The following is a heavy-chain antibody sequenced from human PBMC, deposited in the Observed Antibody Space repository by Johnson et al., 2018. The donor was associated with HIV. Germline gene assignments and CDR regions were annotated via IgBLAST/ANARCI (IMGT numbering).Heavy chain of an antibody. CDR2: ISYDGSNK. CDR1: GFTFSSYA. Sequence: QVQLVESGGGVVQPGRSLRLSCAASGFTFSSYAMHWVRQAPGKGLEWVAVISYDGSNKYYADSVKGRFTISRDNSKNTLYLQMNSLRAEDTAVYYCAKDPGKFVVVNANAFDIWGQGTMVTVSS. J-gene: IGHJ3*02. V-gene: IGHV3-30-3*01. D-gene: IGHD2-21*01. CDR3: AKDPGKFVVVNANAFDI.